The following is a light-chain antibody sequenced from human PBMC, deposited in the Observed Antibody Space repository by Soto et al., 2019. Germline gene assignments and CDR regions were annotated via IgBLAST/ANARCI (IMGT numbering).Light chain of an antibody. Sequence: DIQMTQSPSTLSASVGDRVTITCRASQSISRWLAWYHQKPGKAPKLLISDVSTLQSGVPSRFSGSGSGTEFTLTISGLQPDDFSTYYCQQYNFFPYTFGQGTKLEI. J-gene: IGKJ2*01. V-gene: IGKV1-5*01. CDR1: QSISRW. CDR3: QQYNFFPYT. CDR2: DVS.